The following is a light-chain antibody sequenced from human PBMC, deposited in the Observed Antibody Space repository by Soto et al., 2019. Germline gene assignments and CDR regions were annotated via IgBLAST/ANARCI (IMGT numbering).Light chain of an antibody. J-gene: IGLJ1*01. CDR3: QSYDSSLSGYV. Sequence: QSALTQPPSVSGAPGQRVTISCTGSSSNIGAGYDLHWYQQLPGTAPKLLIYASINRPSGVPDRFSGSKSGTSASLAITGLQAEDEADYYCQSYDSSLSGYVFGTGTKVTVL. V-gene: IGLV1-40*01. CDR2: ASI. CDR1: SSNIGAGYD.